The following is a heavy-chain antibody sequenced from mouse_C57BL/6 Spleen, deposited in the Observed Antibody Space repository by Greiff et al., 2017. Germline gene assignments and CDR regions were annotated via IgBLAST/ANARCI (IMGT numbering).Heavy chain of an antibody. Sequence: VKLMESGPGLVQPSQSLSITCTVSGFSLTSYGVHWVRQSPGKGLEWLGVIWSGGSTDYNAAFISRLSISKDNSKSQVFFKMNSLQADDTAIYYCARAMITEYYYAMDYWGQGTSVTVSS. CDR1: GFSLTSYG. V-gene: IGHV2-2*01. J-gene: IGHJ4*01. CDR2: IWSGGST. CDR3: ARAMITEYYYAMDY. D-gene: IGHD2-4*01.